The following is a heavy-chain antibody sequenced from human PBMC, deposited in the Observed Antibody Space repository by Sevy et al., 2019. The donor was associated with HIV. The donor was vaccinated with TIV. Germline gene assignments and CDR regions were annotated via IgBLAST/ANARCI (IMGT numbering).Heavy chain of an antibody. CDR1: EYIFSELS. CDR3: AIHRHYYGYFDF. Sequence: ASVKVSCKVSEYIFSELSMHWVRQAPGKGLEWMGGIEPEDGEPLYAQNFQGRVTMSVDTSSDTAYMELSSLRSEDTAVYYCAIHRHYYGYFDFWGQGTLVTVSS. J-gene: IGHJ4*02. V-gene: IGHV1-24*01. CDR2: IEPEDGEP. D-gene: IGHD3-10*01.